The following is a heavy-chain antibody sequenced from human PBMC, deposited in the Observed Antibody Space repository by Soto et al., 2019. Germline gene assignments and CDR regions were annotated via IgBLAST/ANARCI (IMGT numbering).Heavy chain of an antibody. J-gene: IGHJ4*02. D-gene: IGHD3-22*01. CDR3: AKNPGYYYDSTGYHFDY. CDR2: ISYGGGTT. V-gene: IGHV3-23*01. Sequence: GGSLRLSCAASEFTLSNYAMSWVRQAPGKGLEWVSAISYGGGTTYYADSVKGRFTISRDNSKNTLYLQMNSLRAEDTAVYYCAKNPGYYYDSTGYHFDYWGQGTLVTVSS. CDR1: EFTLSNYA.